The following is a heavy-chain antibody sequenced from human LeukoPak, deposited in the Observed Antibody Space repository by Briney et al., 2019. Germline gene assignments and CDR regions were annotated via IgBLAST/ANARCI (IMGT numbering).Heavy chain of an antibody. D-gene: IGHD6-13*01. Sequence: SETLSLTCTVSGGSISGYCWSWIRQSPGSRLEWIGYFCYSGSANSSPNYNPSLKSRVTMSVDTSKNHFSLNLSSVIAADTAMYYCARGYSSNWYPDTWGQGTLVTVSS. V-gene: IGHV4-59*01. CDR1: GGSISGYC. CDR2: FCYSGSA. J-gene: IGHJ5*02. CDR3: ARGYSSNWYPDT.